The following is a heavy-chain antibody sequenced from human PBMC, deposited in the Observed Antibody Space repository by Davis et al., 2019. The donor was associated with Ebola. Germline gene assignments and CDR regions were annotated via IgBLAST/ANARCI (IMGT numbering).Heavy chain of an antibody. CDR1: VYSFDSYG. J-gene: IGHJ4*02. V-gene: IGHV1-18*01. Sequence: ASVTVSCKASVYSFDSYGVSWVRQAPGQGLEWMGGISALNGKTNYAQKYQGRVIMTTDTSKTTAYMDLRSLGYDDTAVYYCASGRSGVAADCDYWGQGTLVTVSS. CDR2: ISALNGKT. D-gene: IGHD3-3*01. CDR3: ASGRSGVAADCDY.